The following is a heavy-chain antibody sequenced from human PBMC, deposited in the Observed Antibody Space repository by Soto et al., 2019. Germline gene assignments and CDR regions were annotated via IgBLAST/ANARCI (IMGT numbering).Heavy chain of an antibody. CDR3: ASRRGPISSRTFAF. CDR1: GYSFTDYW. J-gene: IGHJ4*02. V-gene: IGHV5-51*01. CDR2: MNPGDSDT. D-gene: IGHD6-13*01. Sequence: GESLKISCKGSGYSFTDYWIAWVRLMPGKGLEWMGIMNPGDSDTRYNPSFRGQVTISADRSINTAYLQRSGLKASXXXIXXXASRRGPISSRTFAFWGQXXXXTVS.